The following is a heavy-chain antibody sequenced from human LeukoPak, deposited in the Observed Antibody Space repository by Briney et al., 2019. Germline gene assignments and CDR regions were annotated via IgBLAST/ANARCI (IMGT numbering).Heavy chain of an antibody. CDR1: GYTFTSYG. Sequence: GASVKVSCKASGYTFTSYGISWVRQAPGQGLEWMGWISAYNGNTNYAQKLQGRVTMTTDTSTSTAYMELRSLRSDDTAVYYCARDRTDYYDSSGYYRPLDYWGQGTLVTVSS. J-gene: IGHJ4*02. CDR3: ARDRTDYYDSSGYYRPLDY. V-gene: IGHV1-18*01. CDR2: ISAYNGNT. D-gene: IGHD3-22*01.